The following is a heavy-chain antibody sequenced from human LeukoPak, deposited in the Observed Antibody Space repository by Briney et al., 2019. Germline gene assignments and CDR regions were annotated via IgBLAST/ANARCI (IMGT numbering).Heavy chain of an antibody. CDR1: GGTFSSYA. CDR3: ARGTVVVPAAIGAYYYYMDV. D-gene: IGHD2-2*01. Sequence: SVKVSCKASGGTFSSYAISWVRQAPGQGLEWMGGIIPIFGTANYAQKFQGRVTITTDESTSTAYMELSSLRSEDTAVYYCARGTVVVPAAIGAYYYYMDVWGKGTAVTVSS. V-gene: IGHV1-69*05. J-gene: IGHJ6*03. CDR2: IIPIFGTA.